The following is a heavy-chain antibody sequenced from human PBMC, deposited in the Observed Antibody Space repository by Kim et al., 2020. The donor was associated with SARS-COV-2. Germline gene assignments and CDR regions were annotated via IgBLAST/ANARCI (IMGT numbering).Heavy chain of an antibody. D-gene: IGHD3-3*01. CDR1: GYTFTSYG. CDR2: ISAYNGNT. V-gene: IGHV1-18*01. Sequence: ASVKVSCKASGYTFTSYGISWVRQAPGQGLEWMGWISAYNGNTNYAQKLQGRVTKTTDTSTSTAYMDLRSLRSDDTAVYYCARDGGGYYDFWSGYSADYYYYYGRDVWGQGTTVTVSS. CDR3: ARDGGGYYDFWSGYSADYYYYYGRDV. J-gene: IGHJ6*02.